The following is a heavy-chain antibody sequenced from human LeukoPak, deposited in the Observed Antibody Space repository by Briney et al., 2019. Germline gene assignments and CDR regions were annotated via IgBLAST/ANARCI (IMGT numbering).Heavy chain of an antibody. J-gene: IGHJ4*02. D-gene: IGHD3-22*01. CDR2: INHSGST. V-gene: IGHV4-34*01. CDR3: ARGSAYYYDSSGYSYYFDY. Sequence: SETLSLTCAVYGGSFSAYYWSWIRQPPGKGLEWIGEINHSGSTNYNPSLKSRVTISVDTSKNQFSLKLSSVTAADTAVYYCARGSAYYYDSSGYSYYFDYWGQGTLVTVSS. CDR1: GGSFSAYY.